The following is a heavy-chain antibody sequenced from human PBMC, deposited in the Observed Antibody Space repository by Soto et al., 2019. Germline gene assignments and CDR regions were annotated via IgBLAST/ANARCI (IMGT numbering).Heavy chain of an antibody. J-gene: IGHJ4*02. CDR3: AKDQGGSWYEIDY. CDR1: GFTFSNYA. CDR2: ISGSGGST. V-gene: IGHV3-23*01. Sequence: EVQLLESGGGLVQPGGSLRLSCAASGFTFSNYAVTWVRQAPGKGLEWVSTISGSGGSTYYADSVKGRFTISRDNSKNTLYLQMTRLRAEDTAVHYCAKDQGGSWYEIDYWGQGTLVTVSS. D-gene: IGHD6-13*01.